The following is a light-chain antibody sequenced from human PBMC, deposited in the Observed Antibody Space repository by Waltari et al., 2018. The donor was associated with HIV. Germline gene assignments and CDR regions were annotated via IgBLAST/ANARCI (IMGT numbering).Light chain of an antibody. CDR3: QQYSNWPRT. V-gene: IGKV3-15*01. Sequence: EIVMTQSPATLSVSPGERATLSCRASQSVSSNLACYQHKPGQAPRLFIYGASTRATGIPARFSGSGSGTDFTLTISSLQSEDFAVYYCQQYSNWPRTFGQGTKVEIK. CDR2: GAS. J-gene: IGKJ1*01. CDR1: QSVSSN.